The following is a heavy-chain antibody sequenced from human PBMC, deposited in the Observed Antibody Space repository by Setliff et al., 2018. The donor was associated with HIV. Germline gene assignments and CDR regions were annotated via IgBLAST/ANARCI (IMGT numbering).Heavy chain of an antibody. J-gene: IGHJ6*02. D-gene: IGHD6-6*01. CDR1: GFTFSIYS. CDR3: ARDEPPREDSSSPVLFYSGMDV. CDR2: ISSSGKYI. Sequence: PGGSLRLSCTASGFTFSIYSMNWVRQAPGKGLEWVSSISSSGKYIYYADSVKGGFTISRGNAKNSLYLQMNSLRAEDTAVYYCARDEPPREDSSSPVLFYSGMDVWGQGTPVTVSS. V-gene: IGHV3-21*01.